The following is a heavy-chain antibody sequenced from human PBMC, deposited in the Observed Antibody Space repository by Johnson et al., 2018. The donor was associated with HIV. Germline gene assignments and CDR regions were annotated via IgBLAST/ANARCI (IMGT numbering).Heavy chain of an antibody. V-gene: IGHV3-30*04. CDR2: ISYDGSNK. Sequence: QVQLVESGGGVVQPGRSLRLSCAASGFTFSSYAMHWVRQAPGKGLEWVAVISYDGSNKYYADSVKGRFTISRDNSKNTLYLQMNSLRAEDTAMYYCARESRLGPLAHALEIGGQGTMVTVSS. CDR1: GFTFSSYA. D-gene: IGHD6-13*01. J-gene: IGHJ3*02. CDR3: ARESRLGPLAHALEI.